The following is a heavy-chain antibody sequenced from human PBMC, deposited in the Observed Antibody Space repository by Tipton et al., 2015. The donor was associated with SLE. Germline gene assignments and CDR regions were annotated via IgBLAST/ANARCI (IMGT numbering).Heavy chain of an antibody. CDR2: IYHSGST. V-gene: IGHV4-4*02. Sequence: TLSLTCAVSGGSISSSNWWSWVRQPPGKGLEWIGEIYHSGSTNYNPSLKSRVTISVDKSKNQFSLKLSSVTAADTAVYYCARALTVVRGSYYYYMDVWGKGTTVTISS. J-gene: IGHJ6*03. CDR3: ARALTVVRGSYYYYMDV. CDR1: GGSISSSNW. D-gene: IGHD3-10*01.